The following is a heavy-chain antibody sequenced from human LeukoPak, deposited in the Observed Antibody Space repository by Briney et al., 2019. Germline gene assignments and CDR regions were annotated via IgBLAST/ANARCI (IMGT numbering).Heavy chain of an antibody. D-gene: IGHD2/OR15-2a*01. V-gene: IGHV5-51*01. J-gene: IGHJ4*02. CDR1: GYRFTNYW. Sequence: ESLKSPCRASGYRFTNYWIGWVRQMPGKGMKWMGIIYPGDSDTKYRPSFQGEVTISADKSISTAYLQWSSLKDSDTAMYYWARGHGLGSFSCYRGQGNLLTVSS. CDR2: IYPGDSDT. CDR3: ARGHGLGSFSCY.